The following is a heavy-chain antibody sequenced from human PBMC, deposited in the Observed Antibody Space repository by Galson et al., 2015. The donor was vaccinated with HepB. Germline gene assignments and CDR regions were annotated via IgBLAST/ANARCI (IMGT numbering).Heavy chain of an antibody. V-gene: IGHV3-21*01. J-gene: IGHJ4*02. Sequence: SLRLSCAASGFTFSSYSMNWVRQAPGKGLEWVSSISSSSSYIYYADSVKGRFTISRDNAKNSLYLQMNSLRAEDTAVYYCARPIGFNWNDLYWGQGTLVTVSS. CDR1: GFTFSSYS. D-gene: IGHD1-20*01. CDR3: ARPIGFNWNDLY. CDR2: ISSSSSYI.